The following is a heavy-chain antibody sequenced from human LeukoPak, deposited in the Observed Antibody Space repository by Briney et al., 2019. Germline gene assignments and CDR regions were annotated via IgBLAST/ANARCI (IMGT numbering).Heavy chain of an antibody. CDR3: AREEAMALDY. D-gene: IGHD5-18*01. CDR1: GGSINSYY. V-gene: IGHV4-59*01. CDR2: IYYSGST. Sequence: SETLSLTCTVSGGSINSYYWNWLRQPPGKGLEWIGYIYYSGSTNYNPSLKSRVTISLDTSKNQFSLKLSSVTAADTAVYYCAREEAMALDYWGQGTLVTVSS. J-gene: IGHJ4*02.